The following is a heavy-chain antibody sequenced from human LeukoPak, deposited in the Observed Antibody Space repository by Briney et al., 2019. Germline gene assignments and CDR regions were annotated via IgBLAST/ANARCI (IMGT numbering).Heavy chain of an antibody. V-gene: IGHV1-8*01. CDR2: MNPNSGNT. CDR1: GYTFTSYD. J-gene: IGHJ3*01. Sequence: ASVKVSCTDSGYTFTSYDINWVRQATGQGLEWMTWMNPNSGNTGYAQKFQGRVTMTRDTSISTAYMELNSLTSEDTAVYYCARGGGYYDSSGYHRGGFDLWGQGTMVTVSS. D-gene: IGHD3-22*01. CDR3: ARGGGYYDSSGYHRGGFDL.